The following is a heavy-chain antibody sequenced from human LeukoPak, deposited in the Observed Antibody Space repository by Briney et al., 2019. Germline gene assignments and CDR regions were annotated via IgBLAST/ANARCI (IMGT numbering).Heavy chain of an antibody. Sequence: PGGSLRLSCAVSVFTFDDYAMHWVRQVPGKGLEWVSGINWNSDSIGYAVRGRFTISRDNAKNSLYLQMNSLRAEDTAVYYCARDVYSSSSFDYWGQGTLVTVSS. CDR1: VFTFDDYA. J-gene: IGHJ4*02. V-gene: IGHV3-9*01. CDR3: ARDVYSSSSFDY. CDR2: INWNSDSI. D-gene: IGHD6-6*01.